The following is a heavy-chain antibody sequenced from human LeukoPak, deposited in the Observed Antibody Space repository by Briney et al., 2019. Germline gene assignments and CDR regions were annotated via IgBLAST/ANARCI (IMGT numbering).Heavy chain of an antibody. Sequence: SETLSPTCSVSGGSISSYYWSWIRQPPGKGLEWIGYIYYSGSTNYNPSLKSRVTISVDTSKNQFSLKLSSVTAADTAVYYCGRFGELGLWAFDIWGQGTMVTVSS. D-gene: IGHD3-10*01. CDR1: GGSISSYY. CDR3: GRFGELGLWAFDI. J-gene: IGHJ3*02. V-gene: IGHV4-59*01. CDR2: IYYSGST.